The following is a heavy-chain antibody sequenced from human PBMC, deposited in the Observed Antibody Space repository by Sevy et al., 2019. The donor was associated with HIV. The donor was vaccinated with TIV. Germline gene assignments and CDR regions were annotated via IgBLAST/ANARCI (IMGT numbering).Heavy chain of an antibody. CDR1: GFTLTSYT. J-gene: IGHJ4*02. D-gene: IGHD2-21*02. CDR2: ISATGGST. CDR3: AKTLQKLPFHPHYFDY. Sequence: GGSLRLSCAASGFTLTSYTMNWVRQAPGKGLEWGASISATGGSTYYADSVKRRFTISRDVSKGTLYLQMNSLTAEDTAIFYCAKTLQKLPFHPHYFDYWGQGTLVTVSS. V-gene: IGHV3-23*01.